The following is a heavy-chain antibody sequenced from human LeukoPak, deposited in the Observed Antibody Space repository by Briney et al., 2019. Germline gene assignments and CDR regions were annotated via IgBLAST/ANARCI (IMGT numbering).Heavy chain of an antibody. J-gene: IGHJ4*02. CDR1: GFTFGAYS. CDR2: ISWNSGTI. V-gene: IGHV3-9*01. CDR3: AKGNWGSPFDS. D-gene: IGHD7-27*01. Sequence: PGGSLRLSCAASGFTFGAYSMHWVRQVPGKDLEWVSGISWNSGTIDYVDSVRGRFTISGDNAKSSLYLQMNSLRADDTALYYCAKGNWGSPFDSWGQGTLVAVSS.